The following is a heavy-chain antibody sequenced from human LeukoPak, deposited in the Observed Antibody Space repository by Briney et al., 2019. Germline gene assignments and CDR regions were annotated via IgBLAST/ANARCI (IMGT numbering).Heavy chain of an antibody. CDR3: AKDHGPGTYYTLPDY. J-gene: IGHJ4*02. CDR2: IGISGFNT. Sequence: GWSLRLSCAPSRFTLSRYCMSWVRQAPGKGLEWVSGIGISGFNTYYSDSVKGRFTISRGNSKNTLYLQMNSLRAEDTAFYYCAKDHGPGTYYTLPDYWGQGTLVTVSS. CDR1: RFTLSRYC. D-gene: IGHD3-10*01. V-gene: IGHV3-23*01.